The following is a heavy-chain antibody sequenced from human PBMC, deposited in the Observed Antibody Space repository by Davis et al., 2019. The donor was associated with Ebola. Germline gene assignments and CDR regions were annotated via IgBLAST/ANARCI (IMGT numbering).Heavy chain of an antibody. CDR3: ATADGRFLEWLSFDY. J-gene: IGHJ4*02. Sequence: ASVKVSCKASGYTFTGYYMHWVRQAPGQGLEWMGWINPNSGGTNYAQKFQGWVTMTEDTSTDTAYMELSSLRSEDTAVYYCATADGRFLEWLSFDYWGQGTLVTVSS. CDR2: INPNSGGT. V-gene: IGHV1-2*04. D-gene: IGHD3-3*01. CDR1: GYTFTGYY.